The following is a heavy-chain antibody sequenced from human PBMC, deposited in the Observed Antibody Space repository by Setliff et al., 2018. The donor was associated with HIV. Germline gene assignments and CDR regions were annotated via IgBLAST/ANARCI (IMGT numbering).Heavy chain of an antibody. D-gene: IGHD6-13*01. V-gene: IGHV3-23*01. Sequence: ETLSLTCNVSGVSISSYYWSWVRQPPGKGLEWVSAISGSSSSTYYADSVKGRFTISRDNSKNTLYLQMNSLRAEDTAVYYCARDLGYSSSWYYYYGMDVWGQGTTVTVSS. CDR1: GVSISSYY. CDR2: ISGSSSST. CDR3: ARDLGYSSSWYYYYGMDV. J-gene: IGHJ6*02.